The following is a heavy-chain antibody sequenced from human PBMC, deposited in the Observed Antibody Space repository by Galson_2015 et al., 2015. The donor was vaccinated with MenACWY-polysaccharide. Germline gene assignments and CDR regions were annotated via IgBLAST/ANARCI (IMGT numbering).Heavy chain of an antibody. D-gene: IGHD2-15*01. V-gene: IGHV4-59*01. CDR3: AGDKVYCSGGSCYIYYGLDV. J-gene: IGHJ6*02. Sequence: SETLSLTCTVSGGSISYYYWSRIRQPPGKGLEWIGYINYSGSTKYNPSLKSRVYISVDTSKNQFSLKMTSVTAADTAVYYCAGDKVYCSGGSCYIYYGLDVWGQGTTVTVSS. CDR1: GGSISYYY. CDR2: INYSGST.